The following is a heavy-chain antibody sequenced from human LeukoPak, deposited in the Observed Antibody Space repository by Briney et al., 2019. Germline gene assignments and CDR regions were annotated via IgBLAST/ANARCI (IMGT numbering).Heavy chain of an antibody. D-gene: IGHD6-19*01. Sequence: ASVKVSCKASGYTFTSYGISWVRQAPGQGLEWMGWISAYKGNTNYAQKLQGRVTMTTDTSTSTAYMELRGLRSDDTAVYYCARKRAVAGIDYWGQGTLVTVSS. J-gene: IGHJ4*02. V-gene: IGHV1-18*01. CDR3: ARKRAVAGIDY. CDR1: GYTFTSYG. CDR2: ISAYKGNT.